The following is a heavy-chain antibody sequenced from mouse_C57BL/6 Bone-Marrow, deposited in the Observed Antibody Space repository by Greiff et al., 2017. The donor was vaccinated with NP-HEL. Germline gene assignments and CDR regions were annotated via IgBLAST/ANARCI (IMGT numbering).Heavy chain of an antibody. CDR3: ARDENGLFAY. V-gene: IGHV5-4*01. CDR2: ISDGGSYT. J-gene: IGHJ3*01. CDR1: GFTFSSYA. Sequence: EVKVEESGGGLVKPGGSLKLSCAASGFTFSSYAMSWVRQTPEKRLEWVATISDGGSYTYYPDNVKGRFTISRDNAKNNLYLQMSHLKSEDTAMYYCARDENGLFAYWGQGTLVTVSA.